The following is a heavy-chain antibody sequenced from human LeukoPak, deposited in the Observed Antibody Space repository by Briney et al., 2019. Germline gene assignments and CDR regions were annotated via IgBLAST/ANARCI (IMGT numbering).Heavy chain of an antibody. Sequence: SGPTLVNPTQTLTLTCTCSGFSLSSPGVGVGWIRQPPGKALEWLALVYWNEAKRYSPSLRSRLTITKDSTQKQVVLTMTKMDPVDTATYYCAQKDADTTMVPHYWGQGILVTVSS. V-gene: IGHV2-5*01. CDR3: AQKDADTTMVPHY. J-gene: IGHJ4*02. CDR1: GFSLSSPGVG. D-gene: IGHD5-18*01. CDR2: VYWNEAK.